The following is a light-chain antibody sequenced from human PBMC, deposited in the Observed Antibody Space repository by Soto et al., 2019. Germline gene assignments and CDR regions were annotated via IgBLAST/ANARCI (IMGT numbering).Light chain of an antibody. V-gene: IGLV1-40*01. Sequence: QSVLTQPPSVSGAPGQRVTISCTGTSSNIGAGYDVHWYQQLPGTAPKLLIFVNSNRPSGVPDRFSGSKSGTSASLAFTGLQAEDEADYYCQSYDTSLSGSVFGGGTKVTVL. CDR1: SSNIGAGYD. J-gene: IGLJ2*01. CDR3: QSYDTSLSGSV. CDR2: VNS.